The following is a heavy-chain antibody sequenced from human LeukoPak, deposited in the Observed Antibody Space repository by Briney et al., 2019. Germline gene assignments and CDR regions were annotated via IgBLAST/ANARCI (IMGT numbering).Heavy chain of an antibody. D-gene: IGHD3-10*01. V-gene: IGHV3-30*02. J-gene: IGHJ5*02. CDR3: AKGPTMVRGVNNWFDL. Sequence: GGSLRLSCAASGLTFSSYGMHWVRQAPGKGLEWVAFIRYDGSNKYYADSVKGRFTISRDNSKNTLYLQMNSLRAEDTAVYYCAKGPTMVRGVNNWFDLWGQGTLVTVSS. CDR2: IRYDGSNK. CDR1: GLTFSSYG.